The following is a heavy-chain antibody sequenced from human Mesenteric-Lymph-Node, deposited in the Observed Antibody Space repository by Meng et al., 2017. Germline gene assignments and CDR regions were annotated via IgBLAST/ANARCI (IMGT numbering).Heavy chain of an antibody. J-gene: IGHJ4*02. CDR3: AQLGGSYAPHFDY. CDR1: GGTFSSYA. V-gene: IGHV1-69*06. Sequence: SVKVSCKASGGTFSSYAISWVRQAPGQGLEWMGGIIPIFGTANYAQKFQGRVTITADKSTSTAYMELSSLRSEDTAVYYCAQLGGSYAPHFDYWGQGTLVTVSS. CDR2: IIPIFGTA. D-gene: IGHD1-26*01.